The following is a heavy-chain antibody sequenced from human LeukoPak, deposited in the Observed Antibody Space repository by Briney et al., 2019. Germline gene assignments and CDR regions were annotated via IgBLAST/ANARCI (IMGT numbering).Heavy chain of an antibody. CDR1: GFTFDDYG. CDR2: INWNGGST. V-gene: IGHV3-20*04. D-gene: IGHD6-13*01. CDR3: AREDIAAAVSDYYMDV. J-gene: IGHJ6*03. Sequence: GGSLRLSCAASGFTFDDYGMSWVRPAPGKRLEWVSGINWNGGSTGYADSVKGRFTISRDNAKNSLYLQMNSLRAEDTALYYCAREDIAAAVSDYYMDVWGKGTTVTVSS.